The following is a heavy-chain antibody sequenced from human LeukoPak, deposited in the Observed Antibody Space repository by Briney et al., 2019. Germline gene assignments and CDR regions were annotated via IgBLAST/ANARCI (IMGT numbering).Heavy chain of an antibody. CDR1: GFTFSGYA. CDR3: AKPEQYSGSYYPYYGMDV. J-gene: IGHJ6*02. D-gene: IGHD1-26*01. V-gene: IGHV3-23*01. Sequence: GGSLRLSCAASGFTFSGYAMSWVRQAPGKGLEWVSAISGSGGSTYYADSVKGQFTISRDNSKNTLYLQMNSLRAEDTAVYYCAKPEQYSGSYYPYYGMDVWGQGTTVTVSS. CDR2: ISGSGGST.